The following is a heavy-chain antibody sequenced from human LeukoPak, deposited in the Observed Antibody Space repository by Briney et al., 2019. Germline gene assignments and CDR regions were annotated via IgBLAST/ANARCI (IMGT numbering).Heavy chain of an antibody. V-gene: IGHV4-61*08. Sequence: SETLSLTCVVSGYSISGGYYWGWIRQPPGKGLEWIGCIYYSGSTNYNPSLKSRVTISVDTSKNQFSLKLSSVTAADTAVYYCVRRYGSGPDYYYGMDVWGQGTTVTVSS. CDR1: GYSISGGYY. J-gene: IGHJ6*02. CDR2: IYYSGST. D-gene: IGHD3-10*01. CDR3: VRRYGSGPDYYYGMDV.